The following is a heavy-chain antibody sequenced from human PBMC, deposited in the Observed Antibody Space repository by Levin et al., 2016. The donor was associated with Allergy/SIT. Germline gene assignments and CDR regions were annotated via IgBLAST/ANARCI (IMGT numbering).Heavy chain of an antibody. D-gene: IGHD2-8*02. J-gene: IGHJ6*02. CDR2: IDPSDSYT. V-gene: IGHV5-10-1*01. Sequence: VRQMPGKGLEWMGRIDPSDSYTNYSPSFQGHVTISADKSISTAYLQWSSLKASDTAMYYCARLVGIDPPYGMDVWGQGTTVTVSS. CDR3: ARLVGIDPPYGMDV.